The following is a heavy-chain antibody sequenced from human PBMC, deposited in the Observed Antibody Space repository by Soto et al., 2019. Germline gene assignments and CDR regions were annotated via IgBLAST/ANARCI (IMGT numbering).Heavy chain of an antibody. D-gene: IGHD3-10*01. Sequence: SETLSLTCTVSGGSISSSSYYWGWIRQPPGKGLEWIGSIYYSGSTYYNPSLKSRVTISVDTSKNQFSLKLSSVTAADTAVYYCASSRLVWFGELVNYYGMDVWGQGTTVTVYS. J-gene: IGHJ6*02. CDR1: GGSISSSSYY. CDR3: ASSRLVWFGELVNYYGMDV. V-gene: IGHV4-39*01. CDR2: IYYSGST.